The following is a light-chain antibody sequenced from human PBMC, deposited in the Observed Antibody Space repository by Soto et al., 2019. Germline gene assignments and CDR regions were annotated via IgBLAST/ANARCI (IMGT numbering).Light chain of an antibody. Sequence: EIVLTQSPATLSVSPGERATLSCRASQSVGSSLAWYQQKPGQAPRLLIYGASTRANGIPARFSGSGSGTDFTLTISRLEPEDFAVYYCQQYGSSPRTFGQGTKVDI. CDR2: GAS. J-gene: IGKJ1*01. CDR3: QQYGSSPRT. CDR1: QSVGSS. V-gene: IGKV3-20*01.